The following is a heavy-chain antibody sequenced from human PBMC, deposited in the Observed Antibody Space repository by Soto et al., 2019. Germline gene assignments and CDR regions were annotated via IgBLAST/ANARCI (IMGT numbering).Heavy chain of an antibody. J-gene: IGHJ5*02. CDR2: IWYDGSNR. D-gene: IGHD4-17*01. Sequence: GGSLRLSCAASGFTFSNYGMHWVRQAPGKGLEWVAAIWYDGSNRYYGDSVKGRFTISRDYSNNTLFLQMNSLRAEDTALYYCVRDSDYGSNSGWLDPWGQGTLVTVSS. CDR1: GFTFSNYG. CDR3: VRDSDYGSNSGWLDP. V-gene: IGHV3-33*01.